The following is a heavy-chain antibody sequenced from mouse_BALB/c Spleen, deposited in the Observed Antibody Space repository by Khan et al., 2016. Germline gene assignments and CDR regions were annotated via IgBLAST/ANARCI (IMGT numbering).Heavy chain of an antibody. CDR2: INTHSGVP. Sequence: QIQLVQSGPELKKPGETVRISCKASGYTFTTAGMQWVQKMPGKGLKWIGWINTHSGVPKYAEDFKGRFAFSLETSASTAYLQIRNLKNEDTATXYCARTFGNYGYFDYWGQGTTLTVSS. V-gene: IGHV9-4*02. D-gene: IGHD2-1*01. CDR1: GYTFTTAG. CDR3: ARTFGNYGYFDY. J-gene: IGHJ2*01.